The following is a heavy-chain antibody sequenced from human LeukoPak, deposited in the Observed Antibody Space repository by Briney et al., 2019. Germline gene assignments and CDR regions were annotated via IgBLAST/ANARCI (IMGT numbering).Heavy chain of an antibody. CDR1: GDSFTDYW. CDR2: IYPANSDT. Sequence: GESLKISCKASGDSFTDYWIGWVRQLPGKGLEWMGIIYPANSDTRYSPSFQGQVTISADKSINTAYLLWSSLRASDTAMYYCARDFSGEPPYFESWGQGTLVTVSS. V-gene: IGHV5-51*01. J-gene: IGHJ4*02. D-gene: IGHD1-14*01. CDR3: ARDFSGEPPYFES.